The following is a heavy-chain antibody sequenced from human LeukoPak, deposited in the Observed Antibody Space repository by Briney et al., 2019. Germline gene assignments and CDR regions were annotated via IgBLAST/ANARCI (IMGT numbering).Heavy chain of an antibody. CDR3: ARDNPRWDAFDI. D-gene: IGHD4-23*01. CDR2: ISYDGSNK. V-gene: IGHV3-30*04. J-gene: IGHJ3*02. Sequence: PGGSLRLSCAASGFTFSSYAMHWVRQAPGKGLEWVAVISYDGSNKYYADSVKGRSTISRDNSKNTLYLQMNSLRAEDTAVYHCARDNPRWDAFDIWGQGTMVTVSS. CDR1: GFTFSSYA.